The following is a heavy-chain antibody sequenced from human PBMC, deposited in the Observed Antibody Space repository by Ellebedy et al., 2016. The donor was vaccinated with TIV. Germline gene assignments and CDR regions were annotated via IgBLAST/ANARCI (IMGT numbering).Heavy chain of an antibody. J-gene: IGHJ1*01. Sequence: ASVKVSCXVSGYTLTELSMHWVRQAPGKGLEWMGGFDPEDGETGYAQKFQGRVTMTEDTSTDTAYMDLSSLRSEDTAVYYCTTALIWGTYRYYFQHWGQGTLVTVFS. CDR3: TTALIWGTYRYYFQH. V-gene: IGHV1-24*01. CDR1: GYTLTELS. D-gene: IGHD3-16*02. CDR2: FDPEDGET.